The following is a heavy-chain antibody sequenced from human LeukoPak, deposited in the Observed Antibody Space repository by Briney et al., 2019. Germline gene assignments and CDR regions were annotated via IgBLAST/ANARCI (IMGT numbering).Heavy chain of an antibody. V-gene: IGHV3-74*01. CDR3: ARNPYCGGDCYSDPGYFDY. D-gene: IGHD2-21*02. CDR2: INSDGSST. CDR1: GFTFSSYW. Sequence: HSGGSLRLSCAASGFTFSSYWMHWVRQAPGKGLVWVSRINSDGSSTSYADSVKGRFTISRDNAKNTLYLQMNSLRAEDTAVYYCARNPYCGGDCYSDPGYFDYWGQGTLVTVSS. J-gene: IGHJ4*02.